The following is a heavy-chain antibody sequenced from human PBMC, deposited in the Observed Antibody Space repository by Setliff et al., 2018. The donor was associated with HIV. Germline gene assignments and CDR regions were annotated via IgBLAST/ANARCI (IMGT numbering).Heavy chain of an antibody. J-gene: IGHJ5*02. CDR1: GGSFGVYR. CDR2: IDSSGTT. CDR3: ARDRHSSGLGSYGP. Sequence: SETLSLTCTISGGSFGVYRWSWIRQSAGGGLEWIGRIDSSGTTDYKPYLKGRVAISVDTSRNQFSLRVTSVTAADTAVYFCARDRHSSGLGSYGPWGPGILVTVSS. D-gene: IGHD3-10*01. V-gene: IGHV4-4*07.